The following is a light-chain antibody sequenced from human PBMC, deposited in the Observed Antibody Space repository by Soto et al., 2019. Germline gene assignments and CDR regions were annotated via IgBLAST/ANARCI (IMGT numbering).Light chain of an antibody. V-gene: IGKV3-15*01. Sequence: EIVMTQSPATLSVSPGERATLSCRASQSVSNNLVWYQQTPGQAPRLLIYGASTRATGIPARFSGSGSGTEFTLTISSLQSEDFAVYYCQQYKNWPPYTFGQGTKLEIK. CDR2: GAS. CDR3: QQYKNWPPYT. CDR1: QSVSNN. J-gene: IGKJ2*01.